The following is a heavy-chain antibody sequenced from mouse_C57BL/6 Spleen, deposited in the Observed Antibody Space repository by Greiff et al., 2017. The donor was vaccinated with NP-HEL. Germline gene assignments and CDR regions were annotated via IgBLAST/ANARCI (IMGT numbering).Heavy chain of an antibody. Sequence: EVQVVESEGGLVQPGSSMKLSCTASGFTFSDYYMAWVRQVPEKGLEWVANINYDGSSTYYLDSLKSRFIISRDNAKNILYLQMSSLKSEDTATYYCASYYRNYYAMDYWGQGTSVTVSS. D-gene: IGHD2-12*01. J-gene: IGHJ4*01. CDR1: GFTFSDYY. CDR2: INYDGSST. V-gene: IGHV5-16*01. CDR3: ASYYRNYYAMDY.